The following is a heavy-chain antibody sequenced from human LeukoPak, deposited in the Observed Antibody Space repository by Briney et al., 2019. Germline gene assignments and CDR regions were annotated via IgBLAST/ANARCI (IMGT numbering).Heavy chain of an antibody. CDR3: ARAFRTVTKGGNWFDP. Sequence: ASVKVSCKASGYTFISYGISWVRQAPGQGLEWMGWISAYNGNTNYAQKLQGRVTMTTDTSTSTAYMELRSLRSDDTAVYYCARAFRTVTKGGNWFDPWGQGTLVTVSS. J-gene: IGHJ5*02. V-gene: IGHV1-18*01. CDR2: ISAYNGNT. CDR1: GYTFISYG. D-gene: IGHD4-11*01.